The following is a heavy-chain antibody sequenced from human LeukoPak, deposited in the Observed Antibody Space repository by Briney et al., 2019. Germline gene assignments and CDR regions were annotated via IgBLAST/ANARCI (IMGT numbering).Heavy chain of an antibody. Sequence: PSETLSLACTVSGGSVSSHYGGWVRPPPGKGREWGGYMYYSGSTTNNPSLKSRATISVRTSKNQFSLKLSSVNAADTAVYYCARKVYDAFDIWGQGTMVTVSS. CDR3: ARKVYDAFDI. CDR2: MYYSGST. CDR1: GGSVSSHY. J-gene: IGHJ3*02. D-gene: IGHD6-6*01. V-gene: IGHV4-59*02.